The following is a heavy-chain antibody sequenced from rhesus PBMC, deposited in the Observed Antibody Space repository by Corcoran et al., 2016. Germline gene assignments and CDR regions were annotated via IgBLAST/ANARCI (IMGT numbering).Heavy chain of an antibody. CDR3: ASTRYCTGSGCYPIDY. J-gene: IGHJ4*01. CDR2: IYGSGGST. V-gene: IGHV4-160*01. Sequence: QVQLQESGPGRVKPSETLSLTCPSPGGSLRSNSWSWIRPPPGKGLEWSGRIYGSGGSTDYNPSLKSRVTISTDTSKNQFSLKLSSVTAADTAVYYCASTRYCTGSGCYPIDYWGQGVLVTVSS. D-gene: IGHD2-21*01. CDR1: GGSLRSNS.